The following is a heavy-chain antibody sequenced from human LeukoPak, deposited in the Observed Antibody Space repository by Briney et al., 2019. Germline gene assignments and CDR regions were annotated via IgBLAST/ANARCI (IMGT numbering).Heavy chain of an antibody. CDR3: ARIGAGSSRDY. Sequence: PGGSLRLSCVASGFTFSTFSMTWVRQAPGKGLEWVSSIVGSSSTYYADSLKGRFTISRDNRKNSLYLQMNSLRAEDTAVYYCARIGAGSSRDYWGQGTLVTVSS. V-gene: IGHV3-21*01. CDR1: GFTFSTFS. CDR2: IVGSSST. D-gene: IGHD6-13*01. J-gene: IGHJ4*02.